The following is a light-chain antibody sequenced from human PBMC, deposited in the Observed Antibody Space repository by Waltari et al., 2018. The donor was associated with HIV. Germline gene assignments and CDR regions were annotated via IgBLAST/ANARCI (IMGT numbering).Light chain of an antibody. J-gene: IGLJ6*01. Sequence: QSGLRQPPSTSRPPGQRVVISCSGSSSNVGKTYVSWFQPLPGAAPRLLIYRNDRRPSGVPDRFTAAKSGTSASLVISGLRSDDEAEYFCASWDDALSSWLFGGGTKLTVL. CDR3: ASWDDALSSWL. V-gene: IGLV1-47*01. CDR2: RND. CDR1: SSNVGKTY.